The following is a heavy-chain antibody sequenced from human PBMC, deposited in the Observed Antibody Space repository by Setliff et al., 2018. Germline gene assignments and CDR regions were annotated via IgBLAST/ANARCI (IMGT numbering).Heavy chain of an antibody. CDR1: GFTFSNAW. J-gene: IGHJ4*02. CDR2: IKRITDGGTT. Sequence: GGSLRLSCTASGFTFSNAWMSWVRQAPGKGLEWVGRIKRITDGGTTDYAAPVKGRFTISRDDSKNTLYLQMNSLKTEDTAVYYCTTGIAAAGTGAHYWGQGTLVTVSS. CDR3: TTGIAAAGTGAHY. D-gene: IGHD6-13*01. V-gene: IGHV3-15*01.